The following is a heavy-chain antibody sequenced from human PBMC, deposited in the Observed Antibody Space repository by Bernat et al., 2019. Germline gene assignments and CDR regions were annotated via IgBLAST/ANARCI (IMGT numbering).Heavy chain of an antibody. CDR1: GFTFSSYA. J-gene: IGHJ6*02. V-gene: IGHV3-30-3*01. CDR3: AGDRGGFCSSTSCYYGMDV. D-gene: IGHD2-2*01. CDR2: ISYDGSNK. Sequence: QVQLVESGGGVVQPGRSLRLSYAASGFTFSSYAMHWVRQAPGKGLEWVAVISYDGSNKYYADSVKGRFTISRDNSKNTLYLQMNSLRAEDTAVYYCAGDRGGFCSSTSCYYGMDVLGQGTTVTVSS.